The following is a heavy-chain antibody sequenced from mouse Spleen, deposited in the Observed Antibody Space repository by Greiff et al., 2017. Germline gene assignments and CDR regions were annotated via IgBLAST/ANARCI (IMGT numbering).Heavy chain of an antibody. CDR2: ISSGGGNT. J-gene: IGHJ4*01. Sequence: DVHLVESGGGLVKLGGSLKLSCAASGFTFSSYAMSWVRQTPEKRLEWVATISSGGGNTYYPDSVKGRFTISRDNAKNTLYLQMSSLKSEDTAMYYCARHGPYGNFYAMDYWGQGTSVTVSS. D-gene: IGHD2-10*02. V-gene: IGHV5-9-3*01. CDR1: GFTFSSYA. CDR3: ARHGPYGNFYAMDY.